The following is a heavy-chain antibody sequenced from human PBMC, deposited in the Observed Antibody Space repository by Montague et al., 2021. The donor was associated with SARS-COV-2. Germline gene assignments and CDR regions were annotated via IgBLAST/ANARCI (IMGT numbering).Heavy chain of an antibody. CDR2: ISHSGST. D-gene: IGHD3-3*01. Sequence: SETLSPTCAVYGGSFSGYYWSWIRQPPGKGLEWIGEISHSGSTNYNPSLKSRVTISIDTSKNQFSLKLSSVTAADTAVYYCARWGEYYDSPYYYYAMDVWGQGTTVTVSS. J-gene: IGHJ6*02. V-gene: IGHV4-34*01. CDR1: GGSFSGYY. CDR3: ARWGEYYDSPYYYYAMDV.